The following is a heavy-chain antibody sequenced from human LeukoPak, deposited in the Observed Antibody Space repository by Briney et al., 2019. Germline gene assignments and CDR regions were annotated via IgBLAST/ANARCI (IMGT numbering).Heavy chain of an antibody. CDR1: GFTVSSNY. Sequence: GGSLRLSCAASGFTVSSNYMSWVRQAPGKGPEWVSVIYSGGSTYYADSVKGRFTISRDNSKNTLYLQMNSLRAEDTAVYYCARDVVVAASPDAFDIWGQGTMVTVSS. D-gene: IGHD2-15*01. J-gene: IGHJ3*02. CDR3: ARDVVVAASPDAFDI. CDR2: IYSGGST. V-gene: IGHV3-53*01.